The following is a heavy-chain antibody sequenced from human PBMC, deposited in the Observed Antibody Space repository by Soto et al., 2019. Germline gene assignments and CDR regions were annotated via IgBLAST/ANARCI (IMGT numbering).Heavy chain of an antibody. J-gene: IGHJ4*02. Sequence: QVQLVESGGGLVKPGGSLRLSCAASGFTFSDYYMSWIRQAPGKGLEGLSYISTSSSYRNYADSVKGRFTISRDNAKNSLYLQMNRLRVEDTAVYYCAREGPGTSTWYVDSWGQGTLVTVSS. CDR3: AREGPGTSTWYVDS. CDR2: ISTSSSYR. D-gene: IGHD6-13*01. V-gene: IGHV3-11*05. CDR1: GFTFSDYY.